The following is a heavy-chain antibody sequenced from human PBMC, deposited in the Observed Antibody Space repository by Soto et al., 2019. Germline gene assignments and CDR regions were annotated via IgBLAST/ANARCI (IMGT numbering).Heavy chain of an antibody. J-gene: IGHJ6*03. D-gene: IGHD4-4*01. V-gene: IGHV3-33*01. CDR2: IWYDGSNK. CDR1: GFTFSSYG. CDR3: VRDNGTVTEYYYYYMYF. Sequence: GSLRLSCAASGFTFSSYGMHWVRQAPGKGLEWVAVIWYDGSNKYYADSVKGRFTISRDNSKNTLYLQMNSLRAEDTAVYYCVRDNGTVTEYYYYYMYFCGKGSTVTVSS.